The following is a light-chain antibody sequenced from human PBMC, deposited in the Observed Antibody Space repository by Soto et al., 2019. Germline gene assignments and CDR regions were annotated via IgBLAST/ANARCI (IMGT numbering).Light chain of an antibody. V-gene: IGKV1-39*01. J-gene: IGKJ1*01. CDR3: QQSHFSPLT. CDR2: AAS. Sequence: DIQMTQSPPSLSASVGDRVTITCRASQTISDYLNRYQQKPGKAPKLLIYAASSLQSGVPSRFSGSGYGTDFTLTISSLRPEDFATYYCQQSHFSPLTFGQGTKVEI. CDR1: QTISDY.